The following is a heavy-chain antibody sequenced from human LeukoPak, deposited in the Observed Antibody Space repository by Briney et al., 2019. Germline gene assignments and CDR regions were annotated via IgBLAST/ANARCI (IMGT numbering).Heavy chain of an antibody. J-gene: IGHJ4*02. V-gene: IGHV3-30*03. CDR2: ISYDGSNK. Sequence: GGSLRLSCAASGFTFSSYGMHWVRQAPGKGLEWVAVISYDGSNKYYADSVKGRFTISRDNAKNSLDLQMNSLRAEDTAVYYCARVTDYYDGSNYHELWDYWGQGTLVTVSS. CDR3: ARVTDYYDGSNYHELWDY. CDR1: GFTFSSYG. D-gene: IGHD3-22*01.